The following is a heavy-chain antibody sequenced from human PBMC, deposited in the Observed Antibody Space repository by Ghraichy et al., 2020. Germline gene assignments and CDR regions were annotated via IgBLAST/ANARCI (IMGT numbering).Heavy chain of an antibody. J-gene: IGHJ4*02. CDR2: ISSSSGNI. V-gene: IGHV3-48*02. CDR1: GFTFSSYS. Sequence: LSLTCAASGFTFSSYSMNWVRQAPGKGLEWVSYISSSSGNIHYADSVKGRFTTSRDNAKNSLYLQMYSLRDEDTGVYYCARDVEGYCSGGSCYFHYFDYWGQGTLATVSS. CDR3: ARDVEGYCSGGSCYFHYFDY. D-gene: IGHD2-15*01.